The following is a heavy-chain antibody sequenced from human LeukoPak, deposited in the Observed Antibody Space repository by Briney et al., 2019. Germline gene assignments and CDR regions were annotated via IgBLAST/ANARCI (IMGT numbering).Heavy chain of an antibody. J-gene: IGHJ6*02. D-gene: IGHD1-7*01. CDR3: TTDEDWNYARKDV. V-gene: IGHV3-15*04. CDR2: TVSEIDGGTT. Sequence: PGGSLRLSCAASGFTFNYAWMSWIRQVPGKGLEWVGQTVSEIDGGTTDYATPVKGRFTISRDDSKSTLYLQMNSLKIEDTAVYYCTTDEDWNYARKDVWGQGATVIVSS. CDR1: GFTFNYAW.